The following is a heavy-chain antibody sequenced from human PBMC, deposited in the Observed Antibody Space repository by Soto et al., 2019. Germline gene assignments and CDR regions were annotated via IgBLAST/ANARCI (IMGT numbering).Heavy chain of an antibody. CDR3: ATCYGSVYRALDI. V-gene: IGHV1-69*04. Sequence: QVQLVQSGAEVKRPGSSVKVSCKASGDTFNSYSINWVRQAPGLGLEWMGRVNPILSMSNYAQRFQGRVTMTADKSTSTAYIVLSGLGSEETAIFYRATCYGSVYRALDIWGQGALVTVSS. J-gene: IGHJ4*02. CDR1: GDTFNSYS. CDR2: VNPILSMS. D-gene: IGHD1-20*01.